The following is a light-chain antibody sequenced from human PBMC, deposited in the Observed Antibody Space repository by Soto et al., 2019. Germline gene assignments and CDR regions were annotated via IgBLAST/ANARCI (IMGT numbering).Light chain of an antibody. V-gene: IGKV3-20*01. CDR3: QQYGGSVT. CDR2: GAS. Sequence: IVLTQSPGTLSLSPGERATLSCRASQSVSYTYLAWYQQKPGQAPRLLISGASDRATGIPDRFSGSGSGTDFTLTISRLEPEDFAVYYCQQYGGSVTFGGGTKVDIK. CDR1: QSVSYTY. J-gene: IGKJ4*01.